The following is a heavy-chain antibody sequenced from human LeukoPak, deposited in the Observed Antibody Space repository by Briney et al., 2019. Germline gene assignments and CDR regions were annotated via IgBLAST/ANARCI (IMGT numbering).Heavy chain of an antibody. D-gene: IGHD2-2*01. CDR1: GYTLTELS. CDR3: ATLRYCSSTSCYWYFDY. CDR2: FDPEDGET. Sequence: ASVKVSCKVSGYTLTELSMHWVRQAPGKGLEWMGGFDPEDGETIYAQKFQGRVTMTEDTSTDTAYMELSSLESEDTAVYYRATLRYCSSTSCYWYFDYWGQGTLVTVSS. V-gene: IGHV1-24*01. J-gene: IGHJ4*02.